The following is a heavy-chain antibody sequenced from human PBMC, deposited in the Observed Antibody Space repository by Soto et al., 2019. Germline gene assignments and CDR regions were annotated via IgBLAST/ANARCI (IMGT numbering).Heavy chain of an antibody. V-gene: IGHV5-10-1*01. CDR2: IDPSDSET. CDR1: GNSFTTPW. D-gene: IGHD6-13*01. CDR3: ARRRSSSSWDGSYYGMDV. J-gene: IGHJ6*02. Sequence: PXESPTSSRQGPGNSFTTPWISWVRQMPGKCLEWMGRIDPSDSETNYSPSFQGHVTISSDKSINTVYLQWSRLKASDTAMYYCARRRSSSSWDGSYYGMDVWGQGTTVTVSS.